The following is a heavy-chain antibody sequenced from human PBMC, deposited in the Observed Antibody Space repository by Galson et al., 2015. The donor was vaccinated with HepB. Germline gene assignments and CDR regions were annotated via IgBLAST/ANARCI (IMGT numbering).Heavy chain of an antibody. V-gene: IGHV2-5*02. J-gene: IGHJ3*02. D-gene: IGHD3-16*02. Sequence: ALVKPTQTLTLTCTFSGFSLITRGVGVGWIRQSPGKALEWLAIIYWDNDDRYSPSLRSRLRITKDTSKNQVVLTMANMDPVDTATYFCAHIVITFGGVVGDDAFDIWGQGTTVTVSS. CDR1: GFSLITRGVG. CDR3: AHIVITFGGVVGDDAFDI. CDR2: IYWDNDD.